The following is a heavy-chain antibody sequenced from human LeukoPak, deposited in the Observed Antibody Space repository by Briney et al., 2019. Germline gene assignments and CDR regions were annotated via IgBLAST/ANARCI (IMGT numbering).Heavy chain of an antibody. V-gene: IGHV4-59*01. CDR3: ARGSGLRFDP. J-gene: IGHJ5*02. CDR2: VYYSGST. Sequence: PSETLSLTCTVSGGSISTYYWNWIRQSPGKGLEWIGFVYYSGSTNYNPSLKSRVTISVDTSKNQFSLNLTSVTAADTAVYYCARGSGLRFDPWGQGTLVTVSS. CDR1: GGSISTYY.